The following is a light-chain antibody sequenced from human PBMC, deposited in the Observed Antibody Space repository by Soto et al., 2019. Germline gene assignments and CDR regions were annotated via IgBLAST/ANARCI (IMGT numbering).Light chain of an antibody. CDR2: GAA. Sequence: EIVMTQSPATLSVSPGERVTLSCRASQSVFSSLAWYRQKPGQAPRLLIYGAATRPTGIPPRFSGSGSGTDFTLTISSLQSEDVAVYFCQQYHTWPAFGRGTTVEIK. V-gene: IGKV3-15*01. CDR3: QQYHTWPA. J-gene: IGKJ4*02. CDR1: QSVFSS.